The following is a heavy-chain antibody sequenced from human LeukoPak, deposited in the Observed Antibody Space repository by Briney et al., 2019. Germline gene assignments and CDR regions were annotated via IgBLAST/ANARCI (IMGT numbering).Heavy chain of an antibody. CDR3: AKDGYSSSWYTNWFDP. J-gene: IGHJ5*02. V-gene: IGHV3-23*01. D-gene: IGHD6-13*01. CDR1: GFTFSTYS. Sequence: GGSLRLSCVASGFTFSTYSINWVRHAPGKGLEWISYISSGGTTTYYADSVKGRFTISRDNSKNTLYLQMNSLRAEDTAVYYCAKDGYSSSWYTNWFDPWGQGTLVTVSS. CDR2: ISSGGTTT.